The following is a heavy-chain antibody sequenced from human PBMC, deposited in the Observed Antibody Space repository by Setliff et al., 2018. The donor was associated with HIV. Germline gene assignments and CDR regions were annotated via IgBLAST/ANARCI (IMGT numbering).Heavy chain of an antibody. V-gene: IGHV1-2*04. CDR3: ARERQGFHDY. D-gene: IGHD2-21*01. J-gene: IGHJ4*02. Sequence: GASVKVSCKSSEGTFTAYAISWVRQAPGQGLEGMGRITPNSGDTNYAQKFQGWVTMTRDTSIITAYMQLDRLGSDDTAVYYCARERQGFHDYWGQGTLVTVSS. CDR1: EGTFTAYA. CDR2: ITPNSGDT.